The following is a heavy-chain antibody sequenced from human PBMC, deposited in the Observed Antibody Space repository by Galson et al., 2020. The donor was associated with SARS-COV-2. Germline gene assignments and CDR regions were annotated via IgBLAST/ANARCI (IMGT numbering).Heavy chain of an antibody. Sequence: GGSLRLSCAASGFTFSSYGMHWVRQAPGKGLEWVAVIWYDGSNKYYADSVKGRFTISRDNSKNTLYLQMNSLRAEDTAVYYCARDLAVYSSSWYGEDYWGQGTLVTVSS. D-gene: IGHD6-13*01. V-gene: IGHV3-33*01. CDR1: GFTFSSYG. CDR2: IWYDGSNK. J-gene: IGHJ4*02. CDR3: ARDLAVYSSSWYGEDY.